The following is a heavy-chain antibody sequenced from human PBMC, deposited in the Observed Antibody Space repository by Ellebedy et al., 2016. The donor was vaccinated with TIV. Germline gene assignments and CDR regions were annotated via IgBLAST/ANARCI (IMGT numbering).Heavy chain of an antibody. CDR2: IKQDGSEK. D-gene: IGHD6-13*01. J-gene: IGHJ6*02. CDR1: GFTFSSYW. CDR3: ARALSSSWYGYYYGMDV. V-gene: IGHV3-7*01. Sequence: GGSLRLXXAASGFTFSSYWMSWVRQAPGKGLEWVANIKQDGSEKYYVDSVKGRFTISRDNAKNSLYLQMNSLRAEDTAVYYCARALSSSWYGYYYGMDVWGQGTTVTVSS.